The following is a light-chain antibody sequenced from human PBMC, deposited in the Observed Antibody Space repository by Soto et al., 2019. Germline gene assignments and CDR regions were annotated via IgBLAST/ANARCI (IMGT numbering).Light chain of an antibody. CDR2: EVV. J-gene: IGLJ2*01. CDR1: KNDIGVYDF. Sequence: QSALTQPPSASGSPGQSVTISCTGTKNDIGVYDFVSWYQHHPGKAPRLIIYEVVQRPSGVPDRFSGSKSGTSASLAITGLQAEDEADYYCQSYDSSLSAHVVFGGGTKLTVL. V-gene: IGLV2-8*01. CDR3: QSYDSSLSAHVV.